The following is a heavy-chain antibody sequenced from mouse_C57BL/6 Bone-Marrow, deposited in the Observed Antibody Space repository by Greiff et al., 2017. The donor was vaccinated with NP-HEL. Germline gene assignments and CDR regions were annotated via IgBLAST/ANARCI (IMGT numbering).Heavy chain of an antibody. V-gene: IGHV2-2*01. CDR2: IWSGGST. D-gene: IGHD2-1*01. CDR3: ARNLRGNYDYAMDY. CDR1: GFSLTSYG. J-gene: IGHJ4*01. Sequence: VQLKESGPGLVQPSQSLSITCTVSGFSLTSYGVHWVRQSPGKGLEWLGVIWSGGSTDYNAAFISRLSISKDNSKSQVFFKMNSLQADDTAIYYCARNLRGNYDYAMDYWGQGTSVTVSS.